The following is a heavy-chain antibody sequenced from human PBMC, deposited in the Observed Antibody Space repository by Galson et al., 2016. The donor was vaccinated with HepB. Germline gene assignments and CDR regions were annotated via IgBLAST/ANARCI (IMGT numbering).Heavy chain of an antibody. CDR1: AISSGDYH. J-gene: IGHJ4*02. Sequence: ETLSLPCTVSAISSGDYHWAFIRQPPGKGLEWIGSFSNSGDTFYNPSLKSRVTMSRDTSKNQFSVSLSSVTAADTAVYFCARVSFRTLGYWGQGTLVTVSS. CDR3: ARVSFRTLGY. V-gene: IGHV4-39*07. CDR2: FSNSGDT.